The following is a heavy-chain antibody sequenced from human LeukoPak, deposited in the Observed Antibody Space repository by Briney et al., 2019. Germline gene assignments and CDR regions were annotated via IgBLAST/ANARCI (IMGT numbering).Heavy chain of an antibody. CDR1: GFTFSNAW. V-gene: IGHV3-15*01. CDR3: ATDGLHLAHNFDY. Sequence: GGSLRLSCTASGFTFSNAWMSWVRQAPGKGLEWVGRINSNPDGGTADYAAPVKGRFTISRDDSKTTLYLQMNSLKTEDTAVYYCATDGLHLAHNFDYWGQGTLVTVSS. J-gene: IGHJ4*02. D-gene: IGHD3/OR15-3a*01. CDR2: INSNPDGGTA.